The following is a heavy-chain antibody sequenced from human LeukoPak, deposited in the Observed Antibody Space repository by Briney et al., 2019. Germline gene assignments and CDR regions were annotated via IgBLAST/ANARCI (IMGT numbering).Heavy chain of an antibody. Sequence: SGGSLTLSCAASGFTFRSCSMNWVRQAPTKGLEWVSSINSSSSYKYYAPSVKGRFTITRDNAKNSLYLQMNSLRAEDTAVYYCARDRRLGYCSSTSCQGAFDIWGQGTMVTVSS. J-gene: IGHJ3*02. CDR3: ARDRRLGYCSSTSCQGAFDI. D-gene: IGHD2-2*01. V-gene: IGHV3-21*01. CDR1: GFTFRSCS. CDR2: INSSSSYK.